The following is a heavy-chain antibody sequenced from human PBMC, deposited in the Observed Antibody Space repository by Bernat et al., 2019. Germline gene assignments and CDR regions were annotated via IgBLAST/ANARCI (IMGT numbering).Heavy chain of an antibody. D-gene: IGHD3-22*01. CDR1: GFTFSSYW. J-gene: IGHJ3*02. Sequence: EVQLVESGGGLVQPGGSLRLSCAASGFTFSSYWMHWVRQAPGKGLVWVSRINSDGSSTSYADSVKGRFTISRDNAKNTLYRQMNSLRAEDTAVYYCARGRGRYYYDSSGYGDAFDIWGQGTMVTVSS. V-gene: IGHV3-74*01. CDR2: INSDGSST. CDR3: ARGRGRYYYDSSGYGDAFDI.